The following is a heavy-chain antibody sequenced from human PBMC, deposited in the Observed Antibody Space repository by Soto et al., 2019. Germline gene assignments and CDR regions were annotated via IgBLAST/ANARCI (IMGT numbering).Heavy chain of an antibody. J-gene: IGHJ4*02. Sequence: QVQLVQSGAEVKKPGASVKVSCKASGYTFTSYGISWVRQAPGQGLEWMGWISAYNGNTNYAQKLQGRVTMTTDTATSTPYMELRSLRTDDTAVYYCARDKGATSQYDSWGQGTLVAVCS. D-gene: IGHD1-26*01. CDR1: GYTFTSYG. CDR2: ISAYNGNT. V-gene: IGHV1-18*01. CDR3: ARDKGATSQYDS.